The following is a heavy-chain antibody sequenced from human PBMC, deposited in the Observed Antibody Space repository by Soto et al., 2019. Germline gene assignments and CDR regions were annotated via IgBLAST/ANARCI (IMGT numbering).Heavy chain of an antibody. Sequence: EVQLVESGGDLVKPGGSLRLSCAASGFTFRNNWRHWVRQAPGKGLEWVGRIKTEAAGGTADYAAPVKGRFTISRDDSKNTLYLQMNSLRTEDTAVYFCLGRYFDYWGQGTLVTVSS. CDR2: IKTEAAGGTA. V-gene: IGHV3-15*01. J-gene: IGHJ4*02. CDR1: GFTFRNNW. CDR3: LGRYFDY.